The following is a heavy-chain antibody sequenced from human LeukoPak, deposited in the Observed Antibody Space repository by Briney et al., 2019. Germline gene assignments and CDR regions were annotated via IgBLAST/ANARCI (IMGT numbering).Heavy chain of an antibody. J-gene: IGHJ4*02. V-gene: IGHV4-61*02. CDR3: ARLTYSGVDY. CDR1: GGSISSGSYY. CDR2: IYTFGSP. D-gene: IGHD1-26*01. Sequence: SETLSLTCTVSGGSISSGSYYGSWIRQPAGKGLEWIGRIYTFGSPNYNPSLKSRVTISVDTSSNQFSLKLSSVTAADTAVYYCARLTYSGVDYWGLGTLVTVSS.